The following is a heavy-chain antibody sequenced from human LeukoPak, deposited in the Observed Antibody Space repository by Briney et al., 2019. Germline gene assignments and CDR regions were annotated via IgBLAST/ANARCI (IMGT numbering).Heavy chain of an antibody. CDR3: ARGDSGWYLGLGFDY. J-gene: IGHJ4*02. Sequence: SQTLSLTCTVSGGSISSSSYYWGWIRQPPGKGLEWIGSIYYSGSTYYNPSLKSRVTISVDTSKNQVSLKLRSVTAADTAVYFCARGDSGWYLGLGFDYWGQGTLVTVSS. CDR2: IYYSGST. V-gene: IGHV4-39*01. D-gene: IGHD6-19*01. CDR1: GGSISSSSYY.